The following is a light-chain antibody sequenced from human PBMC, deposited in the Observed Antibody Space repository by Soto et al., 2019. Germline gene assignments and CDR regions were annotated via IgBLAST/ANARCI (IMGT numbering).Light chain of an antibody. J-gene: IGKJ4*01. CDR3: QQRSNWPPRIT. Sequence: EIVLTQSPATLSLSPGERATLSCRASQSVSSYLAWYQQKPGQAPRLLIYDASNRATGIPARFSGSGSGTDFTLTISSLDPEDFAVHYCQQRSNWPPRITFGGGTKVEIK. CDR1: QSVSSY. V-gene: IGKV3-11*01. CDR2: DAS.